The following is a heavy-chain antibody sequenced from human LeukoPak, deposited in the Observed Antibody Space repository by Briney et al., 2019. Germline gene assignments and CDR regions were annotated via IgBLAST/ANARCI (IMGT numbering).Heavy chain of an antibody. J-gene: IGHJ6*03. V-gene: IGHV4-61*02. Sequence: PSETLSLTCTVSGGSISSGSYYWSWIRQPAGKGLEWIGRIYTSGSTNYNPSLKSRVTISVDTSKNQFSLKLSSVTAADTAVYYCARETSGIRFGQSSGSGSYSLDYYYYMDVWGKGTTVTVSS. CDR2: IYTSGST. CDR1: GGSISSGSYY. CDR3: ARETSGIRFGQSSGSGSYSLDYYYYMDV. D-gene: IGHD1-26*01.